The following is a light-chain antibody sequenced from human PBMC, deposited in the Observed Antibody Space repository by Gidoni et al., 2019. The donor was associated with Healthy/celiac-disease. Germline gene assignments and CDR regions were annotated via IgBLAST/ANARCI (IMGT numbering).Light chain of an antibody. V-gene: IGKV3-20*01. CDR2: GAS. CDR1: QSVSSSY. J-gene: IGKJ1*01. Sequence: EKEMTQTPGTLSLSPGERDTLSCRARQSVSSSYLAWYQQKPVQAPSLLIYGASSRSTGLPDRFSGSGSGTDFTLTISRLEPDDFAVYYCQQYGSSPPWTFGHGTKVEIK. CDR3: QQYGSSPPWT.